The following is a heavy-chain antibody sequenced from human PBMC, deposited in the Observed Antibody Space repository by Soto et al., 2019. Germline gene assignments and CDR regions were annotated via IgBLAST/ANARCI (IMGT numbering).Heavy chain of an antibody. CDR1: GASITTYY. J-gene: IGHJ4*02. CDR3: ARLPDY. D-gene: IGHD2-2*01. Sequence: PSETLSLTCTVSGASITTYYWSWIRQPPGKGLEWIGYISYSGSTDYNPSLKSRVTISIDRSKNQFSLKLSSVTAADTAVYYCARLPDYWGQGILVTVSS. V-gene: IGHV4-59*12. CDR2: ISYSGST.